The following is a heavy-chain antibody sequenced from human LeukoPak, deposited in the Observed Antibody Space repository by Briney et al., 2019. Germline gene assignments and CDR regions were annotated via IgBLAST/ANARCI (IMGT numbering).Heavy chain of an antibody. V-gene: IGHV1-2*02. D-gene: IGHD1-14*01. CDR2: INPNSGGT. Sequence: GASVKVSCKASGYTFTGYYMHWVRQAPGQGLEWMGWINPNSGGTNYLQKLQGRVTMTRETTISTAYMELSRLRSDDTAVYYCARRLYNGKSDNWLDPWGQGILVTVSS. CDR1: GYTFTGYY. J-gene: IGHJ5*02. CDR3: ARRLYNGKSDNWLDP.